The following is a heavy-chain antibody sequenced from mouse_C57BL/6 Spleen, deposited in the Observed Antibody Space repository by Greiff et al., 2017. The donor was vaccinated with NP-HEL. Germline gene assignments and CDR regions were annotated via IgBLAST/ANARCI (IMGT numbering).Heavy chain of an antibody. CDR1: GYAFSSYW. Sequence: VQLQQSGAELVKPGASVKISCKASGYAFSSYWMNWVKQRPGTGLEWIGQIYPGDVDTNYNGKFKGKSTLTADKSSSPAYMHLSSLTSVASAVFFCARKGDSGWYFDVLGTGTTVTVAS. CDR2: IYPGDVDT. J-gene: IGHJ1*03. CDR3: ARKGDSGWYFDV. V-gene: IGHV1-80*01. D-gene: IGHD3-1*01.